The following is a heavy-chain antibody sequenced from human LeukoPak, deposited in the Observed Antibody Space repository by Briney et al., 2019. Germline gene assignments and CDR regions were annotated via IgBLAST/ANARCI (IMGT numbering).Heavy chain of an antibody. CDR2: INTNTGDP. CDR3: ARERYVLRFLEWYPPGY. J-gene: IGHJ4*02. D-gene: IGHD3-3*01. Sequence: ASVKVSCKASGYTFSTYAMNWVRQAPGQGLEWMGWINTNTGDPTYAQGFTGRFVFSLDTSVSTAYLQISSLKAEDTAVYYCARERYVLRFLEWYPPGYWGQGTLVTVSS. V-gene: IGHV7-4-1*02. CDR1: GYTFSTYA.